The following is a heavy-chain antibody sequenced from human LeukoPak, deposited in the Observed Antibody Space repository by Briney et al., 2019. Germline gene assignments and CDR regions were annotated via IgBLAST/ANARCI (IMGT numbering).Heavy chain of an antibody. V-gene: IGHV4-39*01. J-gene: IGHJ4*02. CDR1: GGSISISSNY. D-gene: IGHD2-2*01. Sequence: SETLSLPCTVPGGSISISSNYWGWFRQPPGKGLEWIGSIYYSGSTYYNPSLKSRVTISVDTSKNQFSLKLSSVTAADTAVYYCARLVVRVGYFDYWGQGTLVTVSS. CDR3: ARLVVRVGYFDY. CDR2: IYYSGST.